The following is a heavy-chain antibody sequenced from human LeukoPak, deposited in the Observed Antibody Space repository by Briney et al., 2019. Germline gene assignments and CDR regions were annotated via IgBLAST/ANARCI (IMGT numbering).Heavy chain of an antibody. V-gene: IGHV3-49*04. D-gene: IGHD5-18*01. J-gene: IGHJ4*02. Sequence: PGRSLRLSCPASGFTFGDYAMSWVRQAPGKGLEWVGFIRSKAYGGTTEYAASVKGRFTISRDDSKSIAYLQMNSLKTEDTAVYYCTRAPHRYSYGPMNYWGQGTLVTVSS. CDR3: TRAPHRYSYGPMNY. CDR2: IRSKAYGGTT. CDR1: GFTFGDYA.